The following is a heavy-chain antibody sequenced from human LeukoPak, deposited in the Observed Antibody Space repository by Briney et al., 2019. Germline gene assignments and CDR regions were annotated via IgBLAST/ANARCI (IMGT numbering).Heavy chain of an antibody. J-gene: IGHJ4*02. CDR2: IYYSGST. CDR3: ARESYSGSSRYFDY. D-gene: IGHD1-26*01. Sequence: SETLSLTCTVSGGSISSYYWSWIRQPPGKGLEWIGYIYYSGSTNYNPSLKSRVTISVDTSKNQFSLKLSSVTAADTAVYYCARESYSGSSRYFDYWGQGTLVTVSS. V-gene: IGHV4-59*01. CDR1: GGSISSYY.